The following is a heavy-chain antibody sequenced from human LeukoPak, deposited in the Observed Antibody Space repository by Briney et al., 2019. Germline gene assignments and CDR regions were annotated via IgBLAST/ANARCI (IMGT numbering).Heavy chain of an antibody. CDR1: GFTFSSCT. CDR3: ASSEKHGYNPFDF. Sequence: PGGSLRLSCAASGFTFSSCTMNWVRQAPGKGLEWVSSIGISGSYRYYADSVEGRFTISRDDAKNSLYLQMNSLGAEDTALYYCASSEKHGYNPFDFWGHGTLVTVSS. D-gene: IGHD5-24*01. CDR2: IGISGSYR. J-gene: IGHJ4*01. V-gene: IGHV3-21*01.